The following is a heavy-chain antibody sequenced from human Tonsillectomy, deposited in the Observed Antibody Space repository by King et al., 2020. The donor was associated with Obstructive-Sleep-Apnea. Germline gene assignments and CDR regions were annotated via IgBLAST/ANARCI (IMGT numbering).Heavy chain of an antibody. CDR3: ARDDYGANSLDY. CDR1: GFTFSSHW. Sequence: EVQLVQSGGGLVQPGGSLRLSCAASGFTFSSHWMHWVRQAPEKGLVWCSRIITDGSSTNYAGSGKGRLTISSDNAKNTLYLQMNSLRAEDSAVYYCARDDYGANSLDYWGQGTLVTVSS. D-gene: IGHD4-23*01. V-gene: IGHV3-74*01. J-gene: IGHJ4*02. CDR2: IITDGSST.